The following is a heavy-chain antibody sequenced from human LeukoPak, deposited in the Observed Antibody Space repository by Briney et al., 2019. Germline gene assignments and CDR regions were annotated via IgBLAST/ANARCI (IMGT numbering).Heavy chain of an antibody. Sequence: ASVKVSCKASGYTFTSYGISWVRQAPGQGLEWMGWISAYNGNTNYAQKLQGRVTVTTDTSTSTAYMELRSLRSDDTAVYYCARDYKSYYYDSSGYYYHLVDCGYWGQGTLVTVSS. CDR2: ISAYNGNT. CDR3: ARDYKSYYYDSSGYYYHLVDCGY. D-gene: IGHD3-22*01. V-gene: IGHV1-18*01. J-gene: IGHJ4*02. CDR1: GYTFTSYG.